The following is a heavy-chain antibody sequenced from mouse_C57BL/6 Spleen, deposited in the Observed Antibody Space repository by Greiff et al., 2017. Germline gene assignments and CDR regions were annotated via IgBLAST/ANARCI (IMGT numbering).Heavy chain of an antibody. Sequence: EVMLVESGGGLVQPGGSMKLSCAASGFTFSDAWMDWVRQSPEKGLEWVAEIRNKANNHATYYAESVKGRFTISRDDSKSRVYLQMNSLRAEDTGSYYCTGLDSSGPWFAYWGQGTLVTVSA. V-gene: IGHV6-6*01. J-gene: IGHJ3*01. CDR3: TGLDSSGPWFAY. CDR2: IRNKANNHAT. CDR1: GFTFSDAW. D-gene: IGHD3-2*02.